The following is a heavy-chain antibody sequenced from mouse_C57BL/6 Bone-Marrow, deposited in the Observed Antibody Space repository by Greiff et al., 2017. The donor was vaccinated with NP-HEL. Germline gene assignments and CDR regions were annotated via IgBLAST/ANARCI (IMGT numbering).Heavy chain of an antibody. CDR1: GFTFSSYG. CDR3: ARQGSFDV. V-gene: IGHV5-6*01. J-gene: IGHJ1*03. Sequence: EVKLVESGGDLVKPGGSLKLSCAASGFTFSSYGMSWVRQTPDKRLEWVATISSGGSYTYYPDSVKGRFTISRDNAKNTLYLQMSSLKSEDTAMYYCARQGSFDVWGTGTTVTVSS. CDR2: ISSGGSYT.